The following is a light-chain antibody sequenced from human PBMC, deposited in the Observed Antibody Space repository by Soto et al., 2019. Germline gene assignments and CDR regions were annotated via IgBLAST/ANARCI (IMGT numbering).Light chain of an antibody. V-gene: IGLV2-14*01. CDR1: SSDVGGYNY. J-gene: IGLJ3*02. CDR3: SSYTSSSTLEV. Sequence: QSALTQPASVSGSPGQSITISCTGTSSDVGGYNYVSWYQQHPGKAPKLMIYEVSNRPSGVSNRFSGSKSGNTASLTISGLQAEDEADYYYSSYTSSSTLEVFGGGTKVTVL. CDR2: EVS.